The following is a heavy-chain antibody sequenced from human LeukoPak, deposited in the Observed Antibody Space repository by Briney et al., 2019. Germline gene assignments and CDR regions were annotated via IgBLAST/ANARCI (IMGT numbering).Heavy chain of an antibody. CDR1: GGTFSSYA. CDR2: IIPTFGTA. CDR3: ARDHDYGEDYYYGMDV. D-gene: IGHD4-17*01. Sequence: ASVKVSCKASGGTFSSYAISWVRQAPGQGLEWMGGIIPTFGTANYAQKFQGRVTITADKSTSTAYMELSSLRSEDTAVYYCARDHDYGEDYYYGMDVWGKGTTVTVSS. V-gene: IGHV1-69*06. J-gene: IGHJ6*04.